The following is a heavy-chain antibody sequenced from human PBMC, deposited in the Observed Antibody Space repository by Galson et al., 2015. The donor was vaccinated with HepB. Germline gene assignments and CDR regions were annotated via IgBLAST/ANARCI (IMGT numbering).Heavy chain of an antibody. J-gene: IGHJ4*02. Sequence: SVKVSCKASGGTFSRYTISWVRQAPGQGLEWMGGITPMFGTANYAQKFQGRVTITADGSTSTAYMELRNLRYEDTAVYYCTTDDFVVVVAATRFWGQGTLVTVSS. CDR2: ITPMFGTA. V-gene: IGHV1-69*13. D-gene: IGHD2-15*01. CDR3: TTDDFVVVVAATRF. CDR1: GGTFSRYT.